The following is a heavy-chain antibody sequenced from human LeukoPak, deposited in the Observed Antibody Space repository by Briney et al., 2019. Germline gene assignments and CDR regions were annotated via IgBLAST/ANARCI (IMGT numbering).Heavy chain of an antibody. D-gene: IGHD3-3*01. Sequence: GGSLRLSCAVSGFSVRTNYISWVRQAPGKGLEWVSVIFRDGSTYYEDSVKGRFSISRDNSKNVVYLQMSNLRAEDTAVYYCARDFYDFWSGYWVWGQGTLVTVSS. CDR2: IFRDGST. CDR1: GFSVRTNY. CDR3: ARDFYDFWSGYWV. V-gene: IGHV3-53*01. J-gene: IGHJ4*02.